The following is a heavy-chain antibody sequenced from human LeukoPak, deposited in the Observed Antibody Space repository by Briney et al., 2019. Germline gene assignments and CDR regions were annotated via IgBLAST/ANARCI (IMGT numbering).Heavy chain of an antibody. Sequence: SETLSLTCTASGGSITSYYWSWIRQPAGKGLEWIGRIHTSGSTNYNPSLKSRVTMSVDTSKNQFSLKLSSVTAADTAVYYCAGNYYGSGSSPYYYYYYMDVWGKGTTVTISS. CDR2: IHTSGST. CDR1: GGSITSYY. CDR3: AGNYYGSGSSPYYYYYYMDV. J-gene: IGHJ6*03. D-gene: IGHD3-10*01. V-gene: IGHV4-4*07.